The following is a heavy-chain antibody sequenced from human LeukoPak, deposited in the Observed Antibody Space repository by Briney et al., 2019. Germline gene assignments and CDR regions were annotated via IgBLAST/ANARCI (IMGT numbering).Heavy chain of an antibody. V-gene: IGHV3-30-3*01. CDR3: ASPHSSSWYSLIEY. J-gene: IGHJ4*02. Sequence: PGRSLRLSCAASGFTFSSYAMHWVRQAPGKGLEWVAVIAYDGNNKFYADSVKGRFTISRDNSKNTLYLQMNSLRGEDTAVYYCASPHSSSWYSLIEYWGQGTLVTVSS. CDR2: IAYDGNNK. D-gene: IGHD6-13*01. CDR1: GFTFSSYA.